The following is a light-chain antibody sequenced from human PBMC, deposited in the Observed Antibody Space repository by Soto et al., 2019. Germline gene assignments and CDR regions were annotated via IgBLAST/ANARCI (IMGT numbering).Light chain of an antibody. CDR1: DSNIGRNV. CDR2: RSD. Sequence: QSALTQPPSASGSPGQRVTISCSGSDSNIGRNVVYWYQQLPGTAPKLLVYRSDQRPSGVPDRFSGSKSDTSASLAISGLRPEDEADYYCAAWDDSLSGHYVFGTGTKVTVL. J-gene: IGLJ1*01. CDR3: AAWDDSLSGHYV. V-gene: IGLV1-47*01.